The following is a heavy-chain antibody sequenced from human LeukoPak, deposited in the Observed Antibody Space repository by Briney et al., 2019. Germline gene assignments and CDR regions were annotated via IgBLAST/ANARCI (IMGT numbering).Heavy chain of an antibody. J-gene: IGHJ2*01. CDR2: IGTAGDT. V-gene: IGHV3-13*04. CDR1: GFTFSSYD. Sequence: GGSLRLSCAASGFTFSSYDMHWVRQATGKGLERVSAIGTAGDTYYPGSVKGRSTISRENAKNSLYLQMNSLRAGDTAVYYCAREGYCSGGSCSYWYFDLWGRGTLVTVSS. CDR3: AREGYCSGGSCSYWYFDL. D-gene: IGHD2-15*01.